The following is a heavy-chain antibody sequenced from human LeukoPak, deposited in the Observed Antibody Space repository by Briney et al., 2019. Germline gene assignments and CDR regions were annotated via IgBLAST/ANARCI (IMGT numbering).Heavy chain of an antibody. V-gene: IGHV4-39*01. CDR3: ARRVVVAATMIDY. Sequence: MASETLSLTCTVSGGSISSSSYYWGWIRQPPGKGLVWIGSIYYSGSTYYNPSLKSRVTISVGTSKNQFSLKLSSVTAADTAVYYCARRVVVAATMIDYWGQGTLVTVSS. D-gene: IGHD2-15*01. CDR2: IYYSGST. CDR1: GGSISSSSYY. J-gene: IGHJ4*02.